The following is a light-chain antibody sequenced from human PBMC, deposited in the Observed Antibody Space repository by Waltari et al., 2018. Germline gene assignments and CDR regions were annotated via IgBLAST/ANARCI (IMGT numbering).Light chain of an antibody. J-gene: IGKJ4*01. V-gene: IGKV3-11*01. Sequence: ETVLTQSPVTLSLSPVERATLSCRASQNVDHFLAWYQQRPGQAPRLLIYDASNRATGIPARFSGTGSGTDFTLTISSLEPEDSAVYYCQQRRNWPPLTFGGGTKVEIK. CDR3: QQRRNWPPLT. CDR2: DAS. CDR1: QNVDHF.